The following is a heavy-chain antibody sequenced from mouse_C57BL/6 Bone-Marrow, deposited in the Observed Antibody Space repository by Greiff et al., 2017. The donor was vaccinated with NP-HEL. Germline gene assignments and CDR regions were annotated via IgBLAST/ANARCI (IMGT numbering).Heavy chain of an antibody. J-gene: IGHJ3*01. CDR2: ISDGGSYT. V-gene: IGHV5-4*01. D-gene: IGHD1-1*01. CDR3: ARDGVYYYGSSYRTWFAY. CDR1: GFTFSSYA. Sequence: EVKLVESGGGLVKPGGSLKLSCAASGFTFSSYAMSWVRQTPEKRLEWVATISDGGSYTYYPDNVKGRFTISRDNAKNNLYLQMSHLKSEDTAMYYCARDGVYYYGSSYRTWFAYWGQGTLVTVSA.